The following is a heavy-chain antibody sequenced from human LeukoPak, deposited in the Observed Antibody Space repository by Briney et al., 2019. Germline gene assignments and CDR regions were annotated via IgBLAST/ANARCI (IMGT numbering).Heavy chain of an antibody. CDR1: GGTFSSYA. V-gene: IGHV1-69*05. CDR2: IIPIFGTA. CDR3: ARGRGFTISMALSDAFDI. Sequence: GASVKVSCKASGGTFSSYAISWVRQAPGQGLEWMGGIIPIFGTANYAQKFQGRVTITTDESTSTAYMELSSLRSEDTAVYYCARGRGFTISMALSDAFDIWGQGTMVTVSS. D-gene: IGHD3-3*01. J-gene: IGHJ3*02.